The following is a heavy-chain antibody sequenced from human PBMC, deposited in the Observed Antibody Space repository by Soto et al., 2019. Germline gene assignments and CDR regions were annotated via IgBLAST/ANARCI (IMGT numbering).Heavy chain of an antibody. Sequence: LTCAVSGGSISSGGYSWSWIRQPPGKGLEWIGYIYHSGSTYYNPSLKSRVTISVDRSKNQFSLKLSSVTAADTAVYYCARAALDSGYAGKNFDYWGQGTLVTVSS. CDR3: ARAALDSGYAGKNFDY. CDR1: GGSISSGGYS. V-gene: IGHV4-30-2*01. J-gene: IGHJ4*02. D-gene: IGHD5-12*01. CDR2: IYHSGST.